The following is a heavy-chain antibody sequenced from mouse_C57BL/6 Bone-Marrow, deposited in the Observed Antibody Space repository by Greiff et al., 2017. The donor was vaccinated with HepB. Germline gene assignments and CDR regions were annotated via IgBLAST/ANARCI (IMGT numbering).Heavy chain of an antibody. CDR2: IDPSDSET. D-gene: IGHD4-1*01. CDR3: ARRGTGTPFAY. Sequence: QVQLQQPGAELVRPGSSVKLSCKASGYTFTSYWMHWVKQRPIQGLEWIGNIDPSDSETHYNQKFKDKATLTVDKSSSTAYMQLSSLTSEDSAVYYCARRGTGTPFAYWGQGTLVTVSA. V-gene: IGHV1-52*01. J-gene: IGHJ3*01. CDR1: GYTFTSYW.